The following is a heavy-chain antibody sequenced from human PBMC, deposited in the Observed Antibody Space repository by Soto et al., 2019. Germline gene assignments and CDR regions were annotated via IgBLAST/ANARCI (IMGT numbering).Heavy chain of an antibody. V-gene: IGHV3-9*01. D-gene: IGHD6-13*01. CDR2: ISWNSGSI. CDR3: AKDSSSWYWYFDL. Sequence: EVQLVESGGGLVQPGRSLRLSCAASGFTFDDYAMHWVRQAPGKGLEWVSGISWNSGSIGYADSVKGRFTISRDNAKNSLYLQMNSLRAEDTALYYCAKDSSSWYWYFDLWGRGTLVTVSS. J-gene: IGHJ2*01. CDR1: GFTFDDYA.